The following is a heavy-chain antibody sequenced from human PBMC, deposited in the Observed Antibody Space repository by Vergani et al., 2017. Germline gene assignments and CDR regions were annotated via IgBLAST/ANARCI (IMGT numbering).Heavy chain of an antibody. D-gene: IGHD3-3*01. CDR2: ISAYNGNT. J-gene: IGHJ4*02. Sequence: QVQLVQSGAEVKKPGASVKVSCKASGYTFTSYGISWVRQAPGQGLEWMGWISAYNGNTNYAQKLQGRVTMTTDTSTSTAYMELRSLGSDDTAVYYCARGLGDDDFWSGYMTYFDYWGQGTLVTVSS. CDR3: ARGLGDDDFWSGYMTYFDY. V-gene: IGHV1-18*04. CDR1: GYTFTSYG.